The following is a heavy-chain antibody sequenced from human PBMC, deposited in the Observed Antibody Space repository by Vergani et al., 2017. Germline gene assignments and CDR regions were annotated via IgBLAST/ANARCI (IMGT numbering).Heavy chain of an antibody. CDR3: ARTYYYDSSGTGDYFDY. CDR1: GGTFSSYA. CDR2: IIPILGIA. V-gene: IGHV1-69*04. Sequence: QVQLVQSGAEVKKPGSSVKVSCKASGGTFSSYAISWVRQAPGQGLEWMGRIIPILGIANYAQKFQGRVTITADKSTSTAYMELSSLRSEDTAVYYCARTYYYDSSGTGDYFDYGGQGTLVTVSS. D-gene: IGHD3-22*01. J-gene: IGHJ4*02.